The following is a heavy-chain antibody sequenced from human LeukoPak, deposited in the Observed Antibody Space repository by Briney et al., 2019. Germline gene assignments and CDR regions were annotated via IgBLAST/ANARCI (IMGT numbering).Heavy chain of an antibody. CDR1: GFTFSSYA. D-gene: IGHD3-22*01. CDR3: AKDEDYYDSSGYREDAEYFQH. V-gene: IGHV3-23*01. Sequence: PGGSLRLSCAASGFTFSSYAMSWVRQAPGKGLEWVSVISGSGGSTDYADSVKGQFTISRDNSKNTLYLQMNSLRAEDTAVYYCAKDEDYYDSSGYREDAEYFQHWGQGTLVTVSS. J-gene: IGHJ1*01. CDR2: ISGSGGST.